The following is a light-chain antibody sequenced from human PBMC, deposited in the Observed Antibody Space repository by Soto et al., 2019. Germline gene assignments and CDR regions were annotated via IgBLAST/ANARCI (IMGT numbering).Light chain of an antibody. V-gene: IGLV2-14*01. CDR1: SSDVGGYNY. CDR2: EVA. CDR3: SSCTSSNTVV. Sequence: QSALTQPASVSGSPGQSITISCTGTSSDVGGYNYVSWYQQHPGKAPKLMIYEVANRPSGVSNRFSGSKSGNTASLTISGLQAEDEADYYCSSCTSSNTVVFGGGTKLTVL. J-gene: IGLJ2*01.